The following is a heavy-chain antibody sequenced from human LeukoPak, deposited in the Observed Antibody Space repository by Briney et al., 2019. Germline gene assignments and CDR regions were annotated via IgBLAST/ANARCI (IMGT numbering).Heavy chain of an antibody. D-gene: IGHD3-22*01. CDR2: IYFSGST. Sequence: PSETLSLTCTVSGGSVNSGGYYWSWIRQYPGRGLEWIGYIYFSGSTFYNPPFESRVFISLDTSKNQFSLRLSSVTAADTAIYYCARQPPGSGYQYRYYFDYWGQGTLVTVSS. J-gene: IGHJ4*02. CDR3: ARQPPGSGYQYRYYFDY. V-gene: IGHV4-31*03. CDR1: GGSVNSGGYY.